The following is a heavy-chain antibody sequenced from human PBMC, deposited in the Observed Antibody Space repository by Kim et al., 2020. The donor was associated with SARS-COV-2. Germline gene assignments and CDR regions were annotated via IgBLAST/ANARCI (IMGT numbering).Heavy chain of an antibody. V-gene: IGHV4-39*01. D-gene: IGHD6-13*01. CDR2: IYYSGST. CDR1: GGSISSSSYY. CDR3: ARQGTKISSSWYYYYGMDV. Sequence: SETLSLTCTVSGGSISSSSYYWGWIRQPPGKGLEWIGSIYYSGSTYYNPSLKSRVTISVDTSKNQFSLKLSSVTAADTAVYYCARQGTKISSSWYYYYGMDVWGQGTTVTVSS. J-gene: IGHJ6*02.